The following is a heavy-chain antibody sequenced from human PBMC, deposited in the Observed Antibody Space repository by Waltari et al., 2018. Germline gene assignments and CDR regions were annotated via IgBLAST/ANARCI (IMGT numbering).Heavy chain of an antibody. D-gene: IGHD1-26*01. J-gene: IGHJ4*02. CDR1: GYSISSGYY. V-gene: IGHV4-38-2*01. Sequence: QVRLQESGPGLVKPSETLSLICDVPGYSISSGYYWGWIRPPPGAGLEWIGSIYHSGTTYYNPPLKSRVTVSADTSKNQFSLKLSSVTAADTAVYYCASAKRGIVGATLDYWGQGTLVTVSS. CDR2: IYHSGTT. CDR3: ASAKRGIVGATLDY.